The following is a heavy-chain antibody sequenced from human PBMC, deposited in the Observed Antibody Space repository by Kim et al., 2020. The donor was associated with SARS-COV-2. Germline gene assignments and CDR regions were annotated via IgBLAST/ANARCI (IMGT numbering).Heavy chain of an antibody. V-gene: IGHV4-34*01. CDR3: ARPGLWFGGRYNWFDP. J-gene: IGHJ5*02. Sequence: SLKSRVTISVDTSKNQFSPKLSSVTAVDTAVYYCARPGLWFGGRYNWFDPWGQGTLVTVSS. D-gene: IGHD3-10*01.